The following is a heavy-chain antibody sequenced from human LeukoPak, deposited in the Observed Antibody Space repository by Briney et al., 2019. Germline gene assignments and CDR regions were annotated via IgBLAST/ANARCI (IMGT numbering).Heavy chain of an antibody. D-gene: IGHD1-1*01. CDR2: ISWDGGST. CDR3: ARAMGTDGMDV. V-gene: IGHV3-43*01. J-gene: IGHJ6*02. CDR1: GFTFDDYT. Sequence: GGSLRLSCAASGFTFDDYTMHWVRQAPGKGLEWVSLISWDGGSTYYADSVKGRFTISRDNAKNSLSLQMNSLRAEDTAVYYCARAMGTDGMDVWGQGTTVTVSS.